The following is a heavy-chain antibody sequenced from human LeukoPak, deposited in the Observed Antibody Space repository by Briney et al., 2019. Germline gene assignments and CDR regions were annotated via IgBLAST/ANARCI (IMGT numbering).Heavy chain of an antibody. V-gene: IGHV4-59*08. CDR1: GGSISSYY. CDR3: ARTEYYYDSSGPLAWNFDL. CDR2: IYYSGST. D-gene: IGHD3-22*01. Sequence: SETLSLTCTVSGGSISSYYWSWIRQPPGKGLEWIGYIYYSGSTNYNPSLKSRVTISVDTSKNQFSLKLSSVTAADTAVYYCARTEYYYDSSGPLAWNFDLWGRGTLVTVSS. J-gene: IGHJ2*01.